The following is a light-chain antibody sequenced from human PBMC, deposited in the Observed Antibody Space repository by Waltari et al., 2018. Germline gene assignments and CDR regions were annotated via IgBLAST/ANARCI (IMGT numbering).Light chain of an antibody. CDR2: RNT. CDR3: QSADDSGNHVL. CDR1: EFAEKY. J-gene: IGLJ2*01. Sequence: SPGLTPPPSVSVSPCQTAIITRSGEEFAEKYIYWFQQKPGQAPVVGIRRNTGRASGIPERFSASDSGTTGTLVISGVQAEDEADYYCQSADDSGNHVLFGGGTRLTVL. V-gene: IGLV3-25*03.